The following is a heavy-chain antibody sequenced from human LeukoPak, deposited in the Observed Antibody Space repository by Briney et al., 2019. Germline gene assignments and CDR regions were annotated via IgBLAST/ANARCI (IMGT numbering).Heavy chain of an antibody. Sequence: RPGGSLRLSFAASGLTFDDYGMGGVRQAPPRGLEWVSGINWNGGSTGYADSVKGRFTISRDNAKNSLYLQMNSLRAEDTALYHCARGGGSGMILIDYWGQGTLVTVSS. J-gene: IGHJ4*02. CDR1: GLTFDDYG. D-gene: IGHD3-16*01. CDR3: ARGGGSGMILIDY. CDR2: INWNGGST. V-gene: IGHV3-20*02.